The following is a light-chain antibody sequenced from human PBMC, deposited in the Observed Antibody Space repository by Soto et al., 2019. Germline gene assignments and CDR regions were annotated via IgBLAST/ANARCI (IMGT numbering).Light chain of an antibody. V-gene: IGKV3-15*01. CDR2: GAS. CDR1: QSVSSN. J-gene: IGKJ1*01. Sequence: DIVLTQSPGTLSFSPGERATLYCRASQSVSSNHLAWYQQKPGQAPRLPIYGASTRATGIPARFSGSGSGTEFTLTISSLQSEDFAVYYCQQYNNWPGTFGQGTKVDIK. CDR3: QQYNNWPGT.